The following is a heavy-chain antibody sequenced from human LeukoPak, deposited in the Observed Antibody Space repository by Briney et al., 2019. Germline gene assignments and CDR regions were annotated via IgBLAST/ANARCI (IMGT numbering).Heavy chain of an antibody. CDR3: ARGDDYSSSSWFDP. CDR2: IYYSGST. Sequence: SETLSLTCTVSGGSISSYYWSWIRQPPGKGLEWIGYIYYSGSTNYNPSLKSRVTISVDTSKNQISLKLSSVTAADTAVYYCARGDDYSSSSWFDPWGQGTLVTVSS. J-gene: IGHJ5*02. CDR1: GGSISSYY. V-gene: IGHV4-59*01. D-gene: IGHD6-6*01.